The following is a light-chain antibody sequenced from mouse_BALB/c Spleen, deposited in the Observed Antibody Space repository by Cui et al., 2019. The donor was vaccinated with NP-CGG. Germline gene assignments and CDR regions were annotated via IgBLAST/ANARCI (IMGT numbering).Light chain of an antibody. CDR2: GTN. CDR3: ALWYSNHWV. J-gene: IGLJ1*01. CDR1: TGAVTTSNY. V-gene: IGLV1*01. Sequence: VVTQESALTTSPDETVTLTCRSSTGAVTTSNYANWVQEKPDHLFTGLIGGTNNRAPGVPARFSGSLIGDKAALTITGAQTEDEAIYFCALWYSNHWVFGGGTKLTVL.